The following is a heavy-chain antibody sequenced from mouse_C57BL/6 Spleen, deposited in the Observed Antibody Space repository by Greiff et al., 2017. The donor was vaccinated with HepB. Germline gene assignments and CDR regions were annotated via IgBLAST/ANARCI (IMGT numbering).Heavy chain of an antibody. CDR2: IYPRSGNT. V-gene: IGHV1-81*01. Sequence: QVHVKQSGAELARPGASVKLSCKASGYTFTSYGISWVKQRTGQGLEWIGEIYPRSGNTYYNEKFKGKATLTADKSSSTAYMELRSLTSEDSAVYFCARWGLETWFAYWGQGTLVTVSA. CDR1: GYTFTSYG. D-gene: IGHD2-2*01. J-gene: IGHJ3*01. CDR3: ARWGLETWFAY.